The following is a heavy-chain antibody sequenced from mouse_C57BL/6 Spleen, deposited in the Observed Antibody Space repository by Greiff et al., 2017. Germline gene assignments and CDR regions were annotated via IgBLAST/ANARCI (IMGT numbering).Heavy chain of an antibody. CDR2: INPNNGGT. CDR3: ARNDLRHYYAMDY. D-gene: IGHD2-4*01. CDR1: GYTFTDYY. Sequence: EVQLQQSGPELVKPGASVKISCKASGYTFTDYYMNWVKQSHGKSLEWIGDINPNNGGTSYNQKFKGKATLTVDKSSSTAYMELRSLTSEDSAVYYCARNDLRHYYAMDYWGQGTSVTVSS. J-gene: IGHJ4*01. V-gene: IGHV1-26*01.